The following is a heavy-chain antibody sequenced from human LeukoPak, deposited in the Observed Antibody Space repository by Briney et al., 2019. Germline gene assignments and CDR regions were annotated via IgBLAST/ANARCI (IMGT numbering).Heavy chain of an antibody. CDR1: GLTFSSYS. CDR3: AKDRVAAGEGFQH. Sequence: GGSLRLSCAASGLTFSSYSMNWVRQAPGKGLEWVSAISGSGGSTYYADSVKGRFTISRDNSKNTLYLQMNSLRAEDTAVYYCAKDRVAAGEGFQHWGQGTLVTVSS. J-gene: IGHJ1*01. D-gene: IGHD6-13*01. CDR2: ISGSGGST. V-gene: IGHV3-23*01.